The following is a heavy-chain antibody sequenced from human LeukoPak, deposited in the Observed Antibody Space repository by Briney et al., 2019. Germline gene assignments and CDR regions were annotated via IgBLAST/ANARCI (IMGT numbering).Heavy chain of an antibody. CDR1: GYTFTGYY. CDR2: INPNSGGT. V-gene: IGHV1-2*02. Sequence: ASVKVSCKASGYTFTGYYMHWVRQAPGQGLEWMGWINPNSGGTNYAQKFQGRVTMTRDTSISTAYMELSRLRSDDTAVYYCARGYSYGQYNWFNPWGQGTLVTVSS. CDR3: ARGYSYGQYNWFNP. D-gene: IGHD5-18*01. J-gene: IGHJ5*02.